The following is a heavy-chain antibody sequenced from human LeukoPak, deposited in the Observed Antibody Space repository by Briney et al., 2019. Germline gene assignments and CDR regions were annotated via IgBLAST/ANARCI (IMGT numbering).Heavy chain of an antibody. Sequence: SETLSLTCTVSGGSISSYYWSWIRQPPGKGLEWIGYIYYSGSTNYNPSLKSRVTISVDTSKNQFSLKLSSVTAADTAVYYCARILYVDTSMVSPPDYWGQGTLVTVSS. D-gene: IGHD5-18*01. J-gene: IGHJ4*02. CDR1: GGSISSYY. CDR3: ARILYVDTSMVSPPDY. V-gene: IGHV4-59*01. CDR2: IYYSGST.